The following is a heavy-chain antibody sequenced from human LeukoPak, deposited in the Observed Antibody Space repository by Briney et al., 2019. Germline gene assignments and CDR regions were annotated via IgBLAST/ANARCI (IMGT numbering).Heavy chain of an antibody. CDR2: IYYSGST. CDR1: GGSISSSSYY. D-gene: IGHD3-22*01. J-gene: IGHJ4*02. Sequence: SETLSLTCTVSGGSISSSSYYWGWVRQPPGKGLEWIVSIYYSGSTYYNPSLKIRVPISVDTSKTHFSLKLSSVTAADTAVYYCARTNYYDSSGYYHYGGGFDYWGQGTLVTVSS. CDR3: ARTNYYDSSGYYHYGGGFDY. V-gene: IGHV4-39*01.